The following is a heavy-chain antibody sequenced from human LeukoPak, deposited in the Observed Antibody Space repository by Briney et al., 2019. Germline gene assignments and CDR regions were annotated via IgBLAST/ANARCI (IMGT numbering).Heavy chain of an antibody. CDR1: GYTFTDHN. D-gene: IGHD6-13*01. CDR2: INPNSGGT. J-gene: IGHJ4*02. Sequence: ASVKVSCKASGYTFTDHNIHWVRQAPGQGLEWMGWINPNSGGTNYAQKFQGRVTMTGDTSISTAYMELSRLRSDDTAVYYCARDRGSSWYVDYWGQGTLATVSS. CDR3: ARDRGSSWYVDY. V-gene: IGHV1-2*02.